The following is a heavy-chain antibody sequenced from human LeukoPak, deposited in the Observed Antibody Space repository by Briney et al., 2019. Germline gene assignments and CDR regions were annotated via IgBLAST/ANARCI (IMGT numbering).Heavy chain of an antibody. CDR1: GFTFDDYG. CDR3: ARELGQGPIAAANWFDP. V-gene: IGHV3-20*01. CDR2: INWNGGST. Sequence: PGGSLRLSCAASGFTFDDYGMSWVRQAPGKGLEWVSGINWNGGSTGYADSVKGRLTISRDHAKNSLYLQMNSLRAEDTAFTDCARELGQGPIAAANWFDPWGQGTLVTVSS. D-gene: IGHD6-13*01. J-gene: IGHJ5*02.